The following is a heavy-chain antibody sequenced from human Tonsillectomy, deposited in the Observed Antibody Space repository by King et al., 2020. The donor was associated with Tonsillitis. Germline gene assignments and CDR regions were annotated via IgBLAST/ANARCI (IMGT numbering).Heavy chain of an antibody. CDR2: VYYSGSA. J-gene: IGHJ4*02. D-gene: IGHD3-10*01. Sequence: QLQESGPGLVKPSETLSLTCTVSGGSISSVSYYWGWIRQPPGKGLEWIGSVYYSGSAYYNPSLKSRVTISVDTSKNQFSLKLSSVTAADTAVYYCARVWFGELFASDYWGQGTLVTVSS. CDR1: GGSISSVSYY. CDR3: ARVWFGELFASDY. V-gene: IGHV4-39*07.